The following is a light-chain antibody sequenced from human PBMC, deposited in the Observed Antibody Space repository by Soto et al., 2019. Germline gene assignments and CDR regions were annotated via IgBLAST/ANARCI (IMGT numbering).Light chain of an antibody. J-gene: IGKJ1*01. Sequence: DIQMTQAPSSLSASVGDRVTITCRASQGISNYLAWYQQQPGKVPKLLVYVASTLQSGVPSRFSGSGSGTDFTLTISSLQPEDVATYYCQKYNSAPWTFGQGTKVEIK. CDR3: QKYNSAPWT. V-gene: IGKV1-27*01. CDR1: QGISNY. CDR2: VAS.